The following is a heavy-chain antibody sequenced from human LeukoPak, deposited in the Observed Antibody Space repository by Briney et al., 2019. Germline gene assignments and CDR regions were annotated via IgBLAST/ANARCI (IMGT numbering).Heavy chain of an antibody. Sequence: PLGSLRLSCAASGFTFSSYSMNWVRQAPGKGLEWVSSISSSSSYIYYADSVKGRFTISRDNAKNSLYLQMNSLRAEDTAVCYCARGRQYQLLWGYWGQGTLVTVSS. CDR2: ISSSSSYI. V-gene: IGHV3-21*01. CDR3: ARGRQYQLLWGY. CDR1: GFTFSSYS. J-gene: IGHJ4*02. D-gene: IGHD2-2*01.